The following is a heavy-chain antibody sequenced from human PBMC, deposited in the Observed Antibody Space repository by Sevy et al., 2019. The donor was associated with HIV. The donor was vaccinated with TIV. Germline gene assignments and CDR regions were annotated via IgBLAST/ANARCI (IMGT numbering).Heavy chain of an antibody. J-gene: IGHJ4*02. D-gene: IGHD3-22*01. CDR1: GYTFTTYP. Sequence: ASVKVSCKASGYTFTTYPFGWVRQAPGQGLEWMGWISTYSGETRDAQKFQGRATMTTDTSTSTAYLELRSLRSDDTAVYYCARDSDGSGHYYADYFDYWGQGTLVTVSS. CDR3: ARDSDGSGHYYADYFDY. CDR2: ISTYSGET. V-gene: IGHV1-18*01.